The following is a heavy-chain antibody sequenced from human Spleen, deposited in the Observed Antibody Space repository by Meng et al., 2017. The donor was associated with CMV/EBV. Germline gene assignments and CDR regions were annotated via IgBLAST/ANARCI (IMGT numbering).Heavy chain of an antibody. CDR2: IKQDGSEK. D-gene: IGHD1-20*01. Sequence: RLSCAASGFTFSSYWMSWVRQAPGEGLGWVATIKQDGSEKNYWGSVKGRFTISRDNTKNSLYLQMNSLRAEDTGVYYCARGAYNWNLWGQGTLVTVSS. CDR3: ARGAYNWNL. V-gene: IGHV3-7*01. J-gene: IGHJ5*02. CDR1: GFTFSSYW.